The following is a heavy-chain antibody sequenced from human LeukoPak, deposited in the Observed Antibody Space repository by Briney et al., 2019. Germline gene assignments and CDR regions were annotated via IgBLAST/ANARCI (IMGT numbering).Heavy chain of an antibody. J-gene: IGHJ3*02. CDR1: GGSISSSSYY. V-gene: IGHV4-39*01. D-gene: IGHD3-3*01. CDR3: ARGPKYYDFWSGYPYRNDAFDI. CDR2: IYYSGST. Sequence: SETLSLTCTVSGGSISSSSYYWGWIRQPPGKGLEWIGSIYYSGSTYYNPSLKSRVIISVDTSKNQFSLKLSSVTAADTAVYYCARGPKYYDFWSGYPYRNDAFDIWGQGTMVTDSS.